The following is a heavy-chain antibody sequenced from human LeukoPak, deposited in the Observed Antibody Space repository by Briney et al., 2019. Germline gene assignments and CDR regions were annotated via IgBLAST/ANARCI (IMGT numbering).Heavy chain of an antibody. V-gene: IGHV3-11*01. Sequence: GGSLRLSCAASGFTFSDSYMGWLRQAPGKGLEWVSYISSDGTTMYYAASVKGRFTISRDNAKNSLYLQMNSLRAEDTAVYYCARAAGSYAFNFWGQGTMVTVSS. J-gene: IGHJ3*01. CDR2: ISSDGTTM. D-gene: IGHD3-10*01. CDR1: GFTFSDSY. CDR3: ARAAGSYAFNF.